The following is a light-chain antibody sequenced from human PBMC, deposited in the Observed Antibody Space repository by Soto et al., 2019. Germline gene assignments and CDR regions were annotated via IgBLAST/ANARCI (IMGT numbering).Light chain of an antibody. V-gene: IGKV1-5*03. Sequence: DIQMTQSPSTLSASVGDRVTITCRASQSISSWLAWYQQKPGKAPKLLIYKASSLESGVPSRFSGSGSGTEFTLTISSLQPDDLATYYCQQYNSYSGTFGGGTKVEIK. CDR2: KAS. CDR3: QQYNSYSGT. J-gene: IGKJ4*01. CDR1: QSISSW.